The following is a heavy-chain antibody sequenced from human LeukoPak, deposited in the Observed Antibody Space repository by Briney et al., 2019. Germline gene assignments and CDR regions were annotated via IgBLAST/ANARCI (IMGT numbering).Heavy chain of an antibody. J-gene: IGHJ3*02. Sequence: PGGSLRLSCAASEFLFSSYAMNWVRQAPGKGLEWVSGIGASGSSTYYADSVKGRFTISRDNSKTTLYLQMNSLRAEDTAVYYCARGPSSVNDAFDIWGQGTMVTVSS. CDR2: IGASGSST. CDR3: ARGPSSVNDAFDI. CDR1: EFLFSSYA. V-gene: IGHV3-23*01. D-gene: IGHD3-10*01.